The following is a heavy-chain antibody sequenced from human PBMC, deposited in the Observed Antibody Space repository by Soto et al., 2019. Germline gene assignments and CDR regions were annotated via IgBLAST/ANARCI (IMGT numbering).Heavy chain of an antibody. CDR1: GYTFTGYY. J-gene: IGHJ5*02. CDR2: INPNSGGT. Sequence: ASVKVSCKASGYTFTGYYMHWVRQAPGQGLEWMGWINPNSGGTNYAQKFQGRVTMTRDTSISTAYLELSRLRSDDTAVYYCARDLLGEDSSSSGTTPWGQGTLVTVSS. CDR3: ARDLLGEDSSSSGTTP. V-gene: IGHV1-2*02. D-gene: IGHD6-6*01.